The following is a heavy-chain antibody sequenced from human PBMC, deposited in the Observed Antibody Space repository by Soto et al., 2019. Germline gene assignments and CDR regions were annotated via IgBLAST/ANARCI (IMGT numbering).Heavy chain of an antibody. CDR2: MFYSGAT. D-gene: IGHD2-15*01. CDR3: ARHKSGSDWLDP. CDR1: GGSISDISYW. V-gene: IGHV4-39*01. Sequence: LSLTCTVSGGSISDISYWWGWIGQPPGKGLQWIGCMFYSGATYYNPSLKNRVTLSVATSNNEFSLKLVSVTAPDTAVYYCARHKSGSDWLDPWGQGTLVTVSS. J-gene: IGHJ5*02.